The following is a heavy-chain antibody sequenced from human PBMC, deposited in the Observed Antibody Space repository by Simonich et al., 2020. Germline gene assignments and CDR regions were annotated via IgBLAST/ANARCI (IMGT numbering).Heavy chain of an antibody. CDR2: INSDGSRK. Sequence: EVQLVESGGGLVQPGGSLRLSCAASGFTFSSYWMHWVRQAPGKGLVWVSGINSDGSRKSYADSVKGRFTISRDNAKNTLYLQMNSLRAEDTAVYYCARDYSNYDAFDIWGQGTMVTVSS. V-gene: IGHV3-74*01. J-gene: IGHJ3*02. D-gene: IGHD4-4*01. CDR3: ARDYSNYDAFDI. CDR1: GFTFSSYW.